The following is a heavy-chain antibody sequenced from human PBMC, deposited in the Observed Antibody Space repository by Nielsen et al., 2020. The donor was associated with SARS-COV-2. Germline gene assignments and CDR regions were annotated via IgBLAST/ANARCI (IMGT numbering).Heavy chain of an antibody. J-gene: IGHJ6*02. CDR3: ARDSSSWYIEHSAYGMDV. CDR2: IIPIFGTA. V-gene: IGHV1-69*05. D-gene: IGHD6-13*01. CDR1: GGTFSSYA. Sequence: SVKVSCKASGGTFSSYAISWVRQAPGQGLEWMGGIIPIFGTANYAQKFQGRVTMTRDTSTSTVYMELSSLRSEDTAVYYCARDSSSWYIEHSAYGMDVWGQGTTVTVSS.